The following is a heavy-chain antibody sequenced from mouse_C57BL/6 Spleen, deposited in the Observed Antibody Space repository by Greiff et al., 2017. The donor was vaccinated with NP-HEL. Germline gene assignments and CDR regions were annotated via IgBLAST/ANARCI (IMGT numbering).Heavy chain of an antibody. D-gene: IGHD1-1*01. J-gene: IGHJ2*01. CDR3: ARERDLLRGGFFDY. CDR1: GYTFTSYW. Sequence: QVQLQQPGAELVKPGASVSMSCKASGYTFTSYWITWVKQRPGPGLEWIGDIYPGSGSTNYNEKFKSKATLTVDTSSSTAYMQLSSLTSEDTAVYYCARERDLLRGGFFDYWGQGTTLTVSS. CDR2: IYPGSGST. V-gene: IGHV1-55*01.